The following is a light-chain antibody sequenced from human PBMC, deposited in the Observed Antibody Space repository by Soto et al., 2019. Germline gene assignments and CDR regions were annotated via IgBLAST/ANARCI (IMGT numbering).Light chain of an antibody. CDR3: QVRDVWPS. V-gene: IGKV3-11*01. CDR1: QSVSTS. CDR2: DAS. Sequence: IVLTQSPVTLAVSPGESAVLSCRASQSVSTSLAWYQHKPGQAPRLFIYDASKRAPGIPARFTGSGSGAHFTLTISSLEPEEMAVYYCQVRDVWPSFGQGTKVEIK. J-gene: IGKJ1*01.